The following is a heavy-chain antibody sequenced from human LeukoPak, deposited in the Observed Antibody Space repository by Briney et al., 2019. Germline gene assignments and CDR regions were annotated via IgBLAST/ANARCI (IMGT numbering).Heavy chain of an antibody. CDR3: ASPAYYDYVWGSYRFDY. D-gene: IGHD3-16*02. V-gene: IGHV1-69*13. J-gene: IGHJ4*02. CDR1: GGTFSSYA. CDR2: IIPIFGTA. Sequence: ASVKVSCKASGGTFSSYAISWVRQAPGQGLEWMGGIIPIFGTANYAQKFQGRVTITADESTSTAYMELSSLGSEDTAVYYRASPAYYDYVWGSYRFDYWGQGTLVTVS.